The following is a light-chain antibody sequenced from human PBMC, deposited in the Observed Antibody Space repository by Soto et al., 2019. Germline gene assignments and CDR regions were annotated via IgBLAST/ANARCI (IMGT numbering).Light chain of an antibody. CDR3: QQYGSSQWT. CDR2: GAS. CDR1: QSVTTQ. J-gene: IGKJ1*01. Sequence: EIGLSQSPGTLSLSPGERATLSCRASQSVTTQLAWYQQKPGQAPRLLIYGASSRATGIPDRFSGSGSGTDFTLTISRLEPEDFAVYYCQQYGSSQWTFGQGTKVDIK. V-gene: IGKV3-20*01.